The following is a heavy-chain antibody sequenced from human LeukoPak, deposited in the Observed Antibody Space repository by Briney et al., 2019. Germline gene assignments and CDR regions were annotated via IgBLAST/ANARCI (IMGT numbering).Heavy chain of an antibody. Sequence: ASVKVSCKASGYTFTSYDINWVRQAPGQGLEWMGWMNPNSGNTGYAQKFQGRVTMTRNTSISTAYMELSSLRSEDTAVYYCARLMGTVVVPAAIYYYYGMDVWGQGTTVTVSS. CDR1: GYTFTSYD. CDR2: MNPNSGNT. V-gene: IGHV1-8*01. D-gene: IGHD2-2*01. CDR3: ARLMGTVVVPAAIYYYYGMDV. J-gene: IGHJ6*02.